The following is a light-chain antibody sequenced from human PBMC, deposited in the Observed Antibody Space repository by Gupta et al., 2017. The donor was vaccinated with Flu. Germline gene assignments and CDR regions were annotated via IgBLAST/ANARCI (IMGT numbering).Light chain of an antibody. CDR3: QQYNNWPPPGVT. V-gene: IGKV3-15*01. J-gene: IGKJ3*01. CDR1: QSVSSN. CDR2: GAS. Sequence: ATLSCRASQSVSSNLAWYQQKPGQAPRLLIYGASTRATGIPARFSGSGSGTEFTLTISSLQSEDFAVYYCQQYNNWPPPGVTFGPGTKVDIK.